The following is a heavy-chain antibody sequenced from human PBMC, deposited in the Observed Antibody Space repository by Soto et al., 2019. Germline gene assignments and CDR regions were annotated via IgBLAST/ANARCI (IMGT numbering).Heavy chain of an antibody. V-gene: IGHV3-23*01. CDR3: AKDALRYYYDSGSWETRDY. CDR2: ISGSGGST. CDR1: GFTFSSYA. J-gene: IGHJ4*02. Sequence: GGSLRLSCAASGFTFSSYAMSWVRQAPGKGLEWVSAISGSGGSTYYADSVKGRFTISRDNSKNTLYLQVKSLRAEDTAVYYCAKDALRYYYDSGSWETRDYWGQGTLVTAPQ. D-gene: IGHD3-10*01.